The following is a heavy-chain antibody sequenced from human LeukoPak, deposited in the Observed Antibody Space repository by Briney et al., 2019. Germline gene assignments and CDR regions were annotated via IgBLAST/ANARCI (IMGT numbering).Heavy chain of an antibody. V-gene: IGHV3-23*01. J-gene: IGHJ4*02. Sequence: PGGSLRLPCAASGFTFSNYAMNWVRQAPGKGLEWVSVISGSGGSTYYADSVKGRFTISRDNSKNTLYLQMNSLRAEDTAVYYCAKGTTMVRGVIITFDDWGQGTLVTVSS. CDR2: ISGSGGST. CDR3: AKGTTMVRGVIITFDD. CDR1: GFTFSNYA. D-gene: IGHD3-10*01.